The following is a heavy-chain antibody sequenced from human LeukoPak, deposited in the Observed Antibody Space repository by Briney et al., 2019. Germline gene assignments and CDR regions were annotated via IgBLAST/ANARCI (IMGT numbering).Heavy chain of an antibody. D-gene: IGHD2-2*01. CDR2: IYYSGNV. CDR1: GGSISSSSYF. CDR3: ARHGNIVTVPAALGFDS. Sequence: SETLSFTCTVSGGSISSSSYFWAWVRQPPGKGMEWFGSIYYSGNVYYNPSLKSRVAISVDTSKNQFSLNLFSVTAADTAVYYCARHGNIVTVPAALGFDSWGQGTLVTVSS. V-gene: IGHV4-39*01. J-gene: IGHJ4*02.